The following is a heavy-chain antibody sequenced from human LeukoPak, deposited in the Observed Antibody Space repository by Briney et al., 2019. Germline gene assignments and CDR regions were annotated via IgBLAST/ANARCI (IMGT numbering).Heavy chain of an antibody. V-gene: IGHV4-34*01. Sequence: PSETLSLTCAVYGGSFSGYYWSWIRQPPGKGLEWIGELNHSGSTNYNPSLKSRVTISIDTSKNQFSLKLSSVTAADTAVYYCARVGGSRLFFQHWGQGTLVTVSS. J-gene: IGHJ1*01. CDR1: GGSFSGYY. CDR2: LNHSGST. CDR3: ARVGGSRLFFQH. D-gene: IGHD3-22*01.